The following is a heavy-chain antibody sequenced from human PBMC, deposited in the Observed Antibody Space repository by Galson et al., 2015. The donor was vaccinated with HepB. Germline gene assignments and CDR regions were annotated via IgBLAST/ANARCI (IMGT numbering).Heavy chain of an antibody. CDR2: INGDGSST. CDR1: GFTFRNYW. J-gene: IGHJ4*02. V-gene: IGHV3-74*01. Sequence: SLRLSCAASGFTFRNYWMHWVRQAPGKGLMWVSRINGDGSSTNYADSVKGRFTISRDNAKDTVYVEMNSLRAEDTAIYYCARGSGNYYFDYWVQRTLATVSA. CDR3: ARGSGNYYFDY. D-gene: IGHD1-26*01.